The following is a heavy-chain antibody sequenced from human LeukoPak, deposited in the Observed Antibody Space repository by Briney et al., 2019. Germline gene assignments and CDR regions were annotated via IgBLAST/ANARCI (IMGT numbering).Heavy chain of an antibody. D-gene: IGHD3-10*01. Sequence: PGGSLRLSCAASGFTFSDFPMIWVRQAPGKGLEWVSSISGSGGSTYYADSVKGRFTISRDSSKNTLYLQMNNLRAADTAIYYCAKDHGSGNYYRFGYWGQGTLVTVSS. V-gene: IGHV3-23*01. J-gene: IGHJ4*02. CDR1: GFTFSDFP. CDR3: AKDHGSGNYYRFGY. CDR2: ISGSGGST.